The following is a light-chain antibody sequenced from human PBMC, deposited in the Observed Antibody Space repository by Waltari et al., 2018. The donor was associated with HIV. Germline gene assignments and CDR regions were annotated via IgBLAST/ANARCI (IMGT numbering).Light chain of an antibody. CDR3: CSYAGSSTYV. V-gene: IGLV2-23*02. Sequence: QSALTQPASVSGSPAQSITISCTATSSDAGGYNYASWYQQHPGKAPKLMIYDVSKRPSGVSNRFSGSKSGNTASLTISGLQAEDEADYYCCSYAGSSTYVFGTGTKVTVL. J-gene: IGLJ1*01. CDR1: SSDAGGYNY. CDR2: DVS.